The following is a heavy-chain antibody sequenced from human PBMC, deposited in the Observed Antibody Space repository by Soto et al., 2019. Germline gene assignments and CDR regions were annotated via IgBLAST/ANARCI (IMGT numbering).Heavy chain of an antibody. D-gene: IGHD2-21*01. Sequence: EVQLVESGGGLVQPGGSLRLSCAASGFTFSSYSMNWVSQAPGKGLEWVSYISSSSSTIYYADYVKGRFTISRDNAKNSLYLQMNILRDEDTAVYYFARGVPYSWGQGTLVTVSS. J-gene: IGHJ1*01. CDR3: ARGVPYS. CDR2: ISSSSSTI. CDR1: GFTFSSYS. V-gene: IGHV3-48*02.